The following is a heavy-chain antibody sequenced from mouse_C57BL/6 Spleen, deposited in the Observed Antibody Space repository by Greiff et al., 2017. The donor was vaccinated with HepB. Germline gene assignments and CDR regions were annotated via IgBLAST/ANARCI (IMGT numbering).Heavy chain of an antibody. V-gene: IGHV14-1*01. CDR2: IDPEDGDT. D-gene: IGHD2-5*01. CDR1: GFNIKDYY. Sequence: SGAELVRPGASVKLSCTASGFNIKDYYMHWVKQRPEQGLEWIGRIDPEDGDTEYAPKFQDKATMTADTSSNTAYLQLSSLTSEDTAVYYCTTPTIVTRYYFDCWGQGTTLTVSS. CDR3: TTPTIVTRYYFDC. J-gene: IGHJ2*01.